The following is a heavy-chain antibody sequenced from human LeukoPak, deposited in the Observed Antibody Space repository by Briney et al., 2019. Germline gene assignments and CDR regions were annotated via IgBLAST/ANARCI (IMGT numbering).Heavy chain of an antibody. J-gene: IGHJ4*02. CDR2: ISSSSHDI. D-gene: IGHD5-18*01. Sequence: TGGSLRLSCAASGFTFSSYTMNWVRQAPGKGLEWVSYISSSSHDIYYADSVKGRFTISRDNAKNSLYLQMNSLRAEDTAVYYCARDSSSTQQLWFVYWGQGTLVTVSS. CDR1: GFTFSSYT. V-gene: IGHV3-21*01. CDR3: ARDSSSTQQLWFVY.